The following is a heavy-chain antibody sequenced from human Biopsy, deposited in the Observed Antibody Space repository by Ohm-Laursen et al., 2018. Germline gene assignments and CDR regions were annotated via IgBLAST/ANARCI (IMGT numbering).Heavy chain of an antibody. CDR1: GDSISSYY. V-gene: IGHV4-59*01. Sequence: PGTLSLTCTVSGDSISSYYWSWIRQPLGKGLEWIGYVSYTGSTDYNPSLQSRVTISVDTSKNHFSLRLRSVTPADTAMYYCARDRGFYSDRTVPGYFDLWGRGTLVTVSS. CDR3: ARDRGFYSDRTVPGYFDL. D-gene: IGHD3-22*01. CDR2: VSYTGST. J-gene: IGHJ2*01.